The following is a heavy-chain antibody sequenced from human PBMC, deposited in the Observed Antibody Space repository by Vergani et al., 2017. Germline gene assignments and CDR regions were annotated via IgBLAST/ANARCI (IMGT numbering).Heavy chain of an antibody. Sequence: QVQLVQSGAEVKKPGSSVKVSCKASGGTFSSYAISWVRQAPGQGLEWMGRIIPILGIANYAQKFQGRVTITADKSTSTAYMELSSLRSEDTAVYYWAREKGDGDNYYYGMDVWGQGTTVTVSS. J-gene: IGHJ6*02. D-gene: IGHD4-17*01. CDR1: GGTFSSYA. V-gene: IGHV1-69*04. CDR2: IIPILGIA. CDR3: AREKGDGDNYYYGMDV.